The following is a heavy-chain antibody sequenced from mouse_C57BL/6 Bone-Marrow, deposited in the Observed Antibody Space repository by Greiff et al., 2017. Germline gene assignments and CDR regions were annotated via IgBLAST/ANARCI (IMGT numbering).Heavy chain of an antibody. CDR3: TTPARGNAIDY. J-gene: IGHJ4*01. CDR1: GFNIKDDY. CDR2: IGPESGAT. V-gene: IGHV14-4*01. Sequence: EVKVVESGAELVRPGASVKLSCTASGFNIKDDYMHWVKQRPEQGLEWIGWIGPESGATEYASKFQGKATITADTSSNTAYLQLSSLTSEDTAVYICTTPARGNAIDYWGQGTSVTVSS.